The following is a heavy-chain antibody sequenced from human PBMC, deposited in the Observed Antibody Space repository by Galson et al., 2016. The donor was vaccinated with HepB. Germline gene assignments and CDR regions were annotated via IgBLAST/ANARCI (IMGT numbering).Heavy chain of an antibody. CDR3: ARMGGGYIPY. Sequence: PALVKPTQTLTLTCTVSGFSLRNAEMGVSWIRQPPGKALEWLAHIFSKDEKSYRTSLKNRLTISKDTSKRQVVLTMTNMDPVDTGTYYCARMGGGYIPYWGQGTLVTVSS. CDR2: IFSKDEK. CDR1: GFSLRNAEMG. J-gene: IGHJ4*02. V-gene: IGHV2-26*01. D-gene: IGHD1-26*01.